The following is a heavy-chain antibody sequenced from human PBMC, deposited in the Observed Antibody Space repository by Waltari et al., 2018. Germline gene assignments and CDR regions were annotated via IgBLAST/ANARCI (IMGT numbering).Heavy chain of an antibody. CDR1: GFTFSSSS. J-gene: IGHJ4*02. Sequence: EVQLVESGGGLVQPGGSLRLSCTVSGFTFSSSSMVWVRQAPGKRLVWVATLKQDGSDSYYVDSVKGRFTFSRDNAKNSLYLQMNSLSAEDTAVYYCARPYSSGWYINFDYWGQGTLVTVSS. CDR2: LKQDGSDS. V-gene: IGHV3-7*01. D-gene: IGHD6-19*01. CDR3: ARPYSSGWYINFDY.